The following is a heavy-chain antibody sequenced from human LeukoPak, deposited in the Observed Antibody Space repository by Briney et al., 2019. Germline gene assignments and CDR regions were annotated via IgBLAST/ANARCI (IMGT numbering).Heavy chain of an antibody. D-gene: IGHD6-19*01. Sequence: SETLSLTCTVSGGSISSFTYYWGCIRQPPGKGLEWIGSISYSGGTYYNPSLKSRVTISVDTSKNQFSLKLSSVTAADTAVYYCASTYSSGWYYPYYYGMDVWGQGTTVTVSS. J-gene: IGHJ6*02. CDR2: ISYSGGT. CDR1: GGSISSFTYY. CDR3: ASTYSSGWYYPYYYGMDV. V-gene: IGHV4-39*01.